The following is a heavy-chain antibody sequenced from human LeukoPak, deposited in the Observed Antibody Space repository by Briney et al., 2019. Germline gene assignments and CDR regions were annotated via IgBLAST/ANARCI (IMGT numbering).Heavy chain of an antibody. D-gene: IGHD3-10*01. J-gene: IGHJ6*03. CDR3: ARDGYYGSGSYMDV. CDR2: FDPEDGET. Sequence: ASVKVSCKVSGYTLTELSMHWVRQAPGKGLEWMGGFDPEDGETIYAQKFQGRVTMTRDTSTSTVYMELSSLRSEDTAVYYCARDGYYGSGSYMDVWGKGTTVTISS. V-gene: IGHV1-24*01. CDR1: GYTLTELS.